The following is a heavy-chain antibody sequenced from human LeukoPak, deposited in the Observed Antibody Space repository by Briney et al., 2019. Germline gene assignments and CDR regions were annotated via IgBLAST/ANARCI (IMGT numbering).Heavy chain of an antibody. CDR2: IKQDGSEK. V-gene: IGHV3-7*03. D-gene: IGHD3-10*01. CDR3: SRHRGHSY. CDR1: GFTVSSNY. J-gene: IGHJ4*02. Sequence: GGSLRLSCAASGFTVSSNYMSWVRQAPGKGLEWVANIKQDGSEKYYVDSVKGRFTISRDNAKDSLYLQMNSLRAEDTAVYYCSRHRGHSYWGQGTLVTVSS.